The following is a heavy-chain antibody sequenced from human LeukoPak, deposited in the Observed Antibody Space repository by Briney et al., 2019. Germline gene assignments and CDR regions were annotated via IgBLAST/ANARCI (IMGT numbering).Heavy chain of an antibody. J-gene: IGHJ3*02. Sequence: SETLSLTCTVSGGSISSYYWSWIRQPPGKGLEWIGYICYSGSTNYNPSLKSRVTISVDTSKNQFSLKLSSVTAADTAVYYCARDPRGYYDILTGTRFYAFDIWGQGTMVTVSS. CDR2: ICYSGST. CDR1: GGSISSYY. CDR3: ARDPRGYYDILTGTRFYAFDI. D-gene: IGHD3-9*01. V-gene: IGHV4-59*01.